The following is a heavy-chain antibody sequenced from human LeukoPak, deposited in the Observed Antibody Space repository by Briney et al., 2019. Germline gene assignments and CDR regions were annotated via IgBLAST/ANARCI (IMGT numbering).Heavy chain of an antibody. CDR1: CASISSYY. V-gene: IGHV4-39*07. Sequence: SATLSPTRTVSCASISSYYWGWIRQPPGKGREWIGCIYYSGSTSYNPYLKSPVTISVETSKNQFSVKLSSATAADTAVYYCARGGTGYCSGGSCQGDAFDIWGQGTMVTVSS. J-gene: IGHJ3*02. D-gene: IGHD2-15*01. CDR2: IYYSGST. CDR3: ARGGTGYCSGGSCQGDAFDI.